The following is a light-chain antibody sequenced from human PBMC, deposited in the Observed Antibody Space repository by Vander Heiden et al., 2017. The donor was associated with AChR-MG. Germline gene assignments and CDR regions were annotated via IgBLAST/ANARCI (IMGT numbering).Light chain of an antibody. V-gene: IGKV3-11*01. Sequence: VLPPSPDTLSLSLRERAALSCRASRTGPLKLAWYQQRPGQAPTLLIADVSASGTGVPDRFSGSASGTDFMRAIRSLEPEDAAVYFCQRRERWGWTFGRGTKIEI. J-gene: IGKJ1*01. CDR1: RTGPLK. CDR3: QRRERWGWT. CDR2: DVS.